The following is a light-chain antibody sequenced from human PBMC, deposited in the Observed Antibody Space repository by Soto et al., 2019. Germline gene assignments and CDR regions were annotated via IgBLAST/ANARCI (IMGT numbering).Light chain of an antibody. CDR3: LQSYSTLIT. Sequence: DIQMTQSPSSLSASVGDRVTITCRASQSISRYLKWYQQKTAKAPKLLIYAASSLPSGVRSRFSGSGSGRDFTLTISSLQPEDVATYYCLQSYSTLITFGQGKRLEI. J-gene: IGKJ5*01. V-gene: IGKV1-39*01. CDR1: QSISRY. CDR2: AAS.